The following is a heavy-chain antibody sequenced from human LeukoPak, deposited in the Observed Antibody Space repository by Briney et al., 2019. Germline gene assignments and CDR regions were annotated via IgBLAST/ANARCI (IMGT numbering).Heavy chain of an antibody. CDR2: INPSGDNT. V-gene: IGHV1-46*01. CDR3: AREEGLCGGDCYSDPDFDY. CDR1: GYTFTSYY. D-gene: IGHD2-21*02. Sequence: GASVKVSCKASGYTFTSYYMHWVRQAPGQGLEWMGIINPSGDNTGYAQKFQGRVTMTRDTSTSTVYMELSSLRSEDTAVYYCAREEGLCGGDCYSDPDFDYWGQGTLVTVSS. J-gene: IGHJ4*02.